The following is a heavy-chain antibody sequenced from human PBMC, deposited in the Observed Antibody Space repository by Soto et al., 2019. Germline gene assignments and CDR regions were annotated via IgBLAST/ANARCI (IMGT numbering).Heavy chain of an antibody. CDR3: ASVRGGYYCAMDV. CDR2: IYHSGST. CDR1: GGSISSSNW. D-gene: IGHD3-10*02. J-gene: IGHJ6*02. V-gene: IGHV4-4*02. Sequence: QVQLQESGPGLVKPSGTLSLTCAVSGGSISSSNWWSWVRQPPGKGLEWIGEIYHSGSTNYNPSLKSRVTRSVDKSKNQFSLKLSPVTAADTAVYYCASVRGGYYCAMDVWGQGTTVTVSS.